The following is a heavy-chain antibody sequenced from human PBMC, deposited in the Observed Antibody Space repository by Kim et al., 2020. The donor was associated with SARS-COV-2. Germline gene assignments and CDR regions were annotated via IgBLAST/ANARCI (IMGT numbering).Heavy chain of an antibody. CDR3: AREQAGRGSWYFDL. CDR2: ISDDGSTT. Sequence: GGSLRLSCAASGFTFSYYWMHWVRQAPGKGLVWISRISDDGSTTTYADSVKGRFTISRDNARNTLYLQMNSLRAEDTAVYYCAREQAGRGSWYFDLWGRGTLVTVSS. V-gene: IGHV3-74*01. J-gene: IGHJ2*01. D-gene: IGHD6-13*01. CDR1: GFTFSYYW.